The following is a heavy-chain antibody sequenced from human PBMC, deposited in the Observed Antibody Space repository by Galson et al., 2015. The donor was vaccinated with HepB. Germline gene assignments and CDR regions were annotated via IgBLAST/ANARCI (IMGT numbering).Heavy chain of an antibody. CDR2: IRGNGIDK. D-gene: IGHD4-17*01. CDR1: GFTFSTYG. J-gene: IGHJ4*02. CDR3: AKRTPTTEFDY. V-gene: IGHV3-30*02. Sequence: SLRLSCAASGFTFSTYGMHWVRQAPGRGLEWVALIRGNGIDKWYADSVKGRFTISRDNSKNTLYLQMNSLRVEDTAVYYCAKRTPTTEFDYWGQGTLVTVSS.